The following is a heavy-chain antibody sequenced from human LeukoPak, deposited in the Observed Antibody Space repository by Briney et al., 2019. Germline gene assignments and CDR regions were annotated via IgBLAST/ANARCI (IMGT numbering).Heavy chain of an antibody. Sequence: GGSLRLSCATSGFTFGSYAMTWVRQAPGKGLEWVSGISGIDGSTYYADSVKGRFTISRDNSKNTLYLQMNSLRGEDTAAYYCAKDAVRGSGRINWFDSWGQGTLVTVSS. V-gene: IGHV3-23*01. CDR1: GFTFGSYA. CDR3: AKDAVRGSGRINWFDS. D-gene: IGHD3-10*01. J-gene: IGHJ5*01. CDR2: ISGIDGST.